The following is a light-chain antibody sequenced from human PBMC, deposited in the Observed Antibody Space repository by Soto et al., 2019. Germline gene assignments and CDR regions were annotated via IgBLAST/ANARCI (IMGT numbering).Light chain of an antibody. CDR3: QQENSFPLT. V-gene: IGKV1-12*01. CDR1: QAIGYW. Sequence: DIQMTQSPSPVSASVGDRVTITCRASQAIGYWLAWYQQKPGKAPKLLIYPASNLQSGVPSRFSDSGSGTAFTLTISSLQPEDFAIYYCQQENSFPLTCGGGTKVEIK. CDR2: PAS. J-gene: IGKJ4*01.